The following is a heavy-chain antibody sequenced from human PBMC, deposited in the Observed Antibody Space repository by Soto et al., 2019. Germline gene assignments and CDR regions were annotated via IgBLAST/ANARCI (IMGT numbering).Heavy chain of an antibody. CDR3: ARPSGRGGGDSVFEY. V-gene: IGHV4-38-2*01. CDR2: VYHSGST. CDR1: GYSISSGYY. J-gene: IGHJ4*02. D-gene: IGHD2-21*02. Sequence: SETLSLTCAVSGYSISSGYYWGWIRQPPGKGLEWIGSVYHSGSTYYNPSLQSRVTVSVDTSKNQFSLNLSSVTAADTAVYYCARPSGRGGGDSVFEYWGQGTPVSVSS.